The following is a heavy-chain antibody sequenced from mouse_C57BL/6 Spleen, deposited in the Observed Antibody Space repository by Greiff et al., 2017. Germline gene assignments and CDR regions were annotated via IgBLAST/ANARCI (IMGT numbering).Heavy chain of an antibody. CDR2: IDPENGDT. J-gene: IGHJ2*01. D-gene: IGHD1-1*01. CDR1: GFNIKDDY. Sequence: VTLKESGAELVRPGASVKLSCTASGFNIKDDYMHWVKQRPEQGLEWIGWIDPENGDTEYASKFQGKATITADTSSNTAYLQLSSLTSEDTAVYYCTRGYGSSSFDYWGQGTTLTVSS. V-gene: IGHV14-4*01. CDR3: TRGYGSSSFDY.